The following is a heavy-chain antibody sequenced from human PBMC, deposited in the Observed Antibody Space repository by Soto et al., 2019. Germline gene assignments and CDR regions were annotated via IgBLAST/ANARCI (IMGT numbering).Heavy chain of an antibody. CDR3: ARAVANYGITFSPFDY. D-gene: IGHD3-16*01. J-gene: IGHJ4*02. CDR1: GGSISSGGYY. Sequence: SETLSLTCTVSGGSISSGGYYWSWIRQHPGKGLEWIGYIYYSGSTYYNPSLKSRVTISVDTSKNQFSLKLSSVTAADTAVYYCARAVANYGITFSPFDYWGQGTLVTVSS. CDR2: IYYSGST. V-gene: IGHV4-31*03.